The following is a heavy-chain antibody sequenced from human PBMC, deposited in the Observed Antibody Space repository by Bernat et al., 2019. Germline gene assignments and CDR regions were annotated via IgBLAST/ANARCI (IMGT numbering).Heavy chain of an antibody. V-gene: IGHV3-33*01. CDR3: ARDLYSSNLDYFYGLEV. D-gene: IGHD6-13*01. CDR2: IWYDGSNK. CDR1: GFTFSTYG. J-gene: IGHJ6*02. Sequence: QVQLVESGGGVVQPGRSLRHSCAASGFTFSTYGMHWVRQAPGKGLEWVSVIWYDGSNKYYGDSVKGRFTISRDNSKNTLYLQMNSLRAEDTAVYYCARDLYSSNLDYFYGLEVWGQGTTVTVSS.